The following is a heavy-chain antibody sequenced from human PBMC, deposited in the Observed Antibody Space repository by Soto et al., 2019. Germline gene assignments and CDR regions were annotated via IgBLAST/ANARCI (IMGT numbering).Heavy chain of an antibody. V-gene: IGHV4-39*01. D-gene: IGHD3-10*01. CDR2: IYYRGST. CDR3: ARPWMVRGDNWFDP. Sequence: PSESLSLTCTVSEDSISSGAYYWGLIRQPPVKGLQWIGSIYYRGSTYSNPSLKSRVTISVDTSKNQFSLKLSSVTAADTAVYYCARPWMVRGDNWFDPWGQGTLVTVSS. CDR1: EDSISSGAYY. J-gene: IGHJ5*02.